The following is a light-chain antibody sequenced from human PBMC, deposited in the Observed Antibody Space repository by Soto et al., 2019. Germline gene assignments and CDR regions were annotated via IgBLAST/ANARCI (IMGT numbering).Light chain of an antibody. V-gene: IGLV1-51*01. J-gene: IGLJ2*01. CDR1: SSDIGDNY. CDR2: DNN. CDR3: GTWDDSLSAVV. Sequence: QSALTQPPSVSAAPGQKVTISCSGSSSDIGDNYVSWYQQLPGTAPKLLIYDNNERPSGIPDRFSGSKSGTSATLGITGLQTGDEADYYCGTWDDSLSAVVFGGGTKVTVL.